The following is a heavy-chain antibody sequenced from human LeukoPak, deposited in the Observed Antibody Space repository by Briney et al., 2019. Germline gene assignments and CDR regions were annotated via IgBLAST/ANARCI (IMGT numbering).Heavy chain of an antibody. D-gene: IGHD5-12*01. Sequence: SETLSLTCTVSGYSISSGYYWGWIRQPPGKGLEWIGSIYHSGSTYYNPSLKSRVTISVDTSKNQFSLKLSSVTAADTAVYYCARARDSGYGKTEFDYWGQGTLVTVSS. V-gene: IGHV4-38-2*02. CDR2: IYHSGST. J-gene: IGHJ4*02. CDR1: GYSISSGYY. CDR3: ARARDSGYGKTEFDY.